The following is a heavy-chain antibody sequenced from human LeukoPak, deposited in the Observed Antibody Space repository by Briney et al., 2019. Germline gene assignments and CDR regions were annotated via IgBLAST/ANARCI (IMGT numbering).Heavy chain of an antibody. V-gene: IGHV1-46*01. Sequence: GASVKLSCKASGYTFTSYYMHWVRQAPGQGLEWMGIINPSGGSTSYAQKFQGRVTMTRDTSTSTVYMELSSLRSEDTAVYYRARAMTLNIVVVPAAMSNFDYWGQGTLVTVSS. CDR2: INPSGGST. CDR1: GYTFTSYY. J-gene: IGHJ4*02. D-gene: IGHD2-2*01. CDR3: ARAMTLNIVVVPAAMSNFDY.